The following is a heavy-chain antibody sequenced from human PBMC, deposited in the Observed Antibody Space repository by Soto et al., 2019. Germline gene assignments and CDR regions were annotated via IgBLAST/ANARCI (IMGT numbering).Heavy chain of an antibody. CDR1: GFTFSSYS. V-gene: IGHV3-21*01. D-gene: IGHD6-19*01. Sequence: AGGSLRLSCAASGFTFSSYSMNWVRQAPGKGLEWVSSISSSSSYIYYADSVKGRFTISRDNAKNSLYLQMNSLRAEDTAVYYCARDPPLGIAVAGTLDYWGQGTLVTVSS. CDR3: ARDPPLGIAVAGTLDY. CDR2: ISSSSSYI. J-gene: IGHJ4*02.